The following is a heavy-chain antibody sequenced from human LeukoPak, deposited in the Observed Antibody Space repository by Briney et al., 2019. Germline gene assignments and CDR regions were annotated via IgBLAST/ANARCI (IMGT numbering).Heavy chain of an antibody. J-gene: IGHJ4*02. Sequence: PGRSLRLSCAASGFTFSSYAMHWVRQAPGKGLEWVAVISYDGSNKYYADSAKGRFTISRDNSKNTLYLQMNSLRAEDTAVYYCARDPGYSSSWYSTLRVDYWGQGTLVTVSS. CDR2: ISYDGSNK. CDR3: ARDPGYSSSWYSTLRVDY. V-gene: IGHV3-30-3*01. D-gene: IGHD6-13*01. CDR1: GFTFSSYA.